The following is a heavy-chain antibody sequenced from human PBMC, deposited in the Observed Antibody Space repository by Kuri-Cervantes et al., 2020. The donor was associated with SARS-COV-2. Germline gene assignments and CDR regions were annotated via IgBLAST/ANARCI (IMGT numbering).Heavy chain of an antibody. D-gene: IGHD3-22*01. CDR3: ARGNYYDSSGYFYYYGMDV. CDR1: GFTFSDHY. V-gene: IGHV3-72*01. J-gene: IGHJ6*02. Sequence: GESLKISCAASGFTFSDHYMDWVRQAPGKGLEWVGRTRNKANSYTTEYAASVKGRFTISRDDSKNSLYLQMNSLKPEDTAVYYCARGNYYDSSGYFYYYGMDVWGQGTTVTVSS. CDR2: TRNKANSYTT.